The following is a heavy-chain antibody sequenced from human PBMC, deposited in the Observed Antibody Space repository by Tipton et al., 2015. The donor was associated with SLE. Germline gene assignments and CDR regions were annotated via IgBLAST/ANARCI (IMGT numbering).Heavy chain of an antibody. D-gene: IGHD1-26*01. CDR1: GFTFSSYS. CDR3: AKVGATNNDY. CDR2: ISSSSSYI. V-gene: IGHV3-21*04. J-gene: IGHJ4*02. Sequence: SLRLSCAASGFTFSSYSMNWVRQAPGKGLEWVSSISSSSSYIYYADSVKGRFTISRDNAKNSLYLQMNSLRAEDTAVYYCAKVGATNNDYWGQGTLVTVSS.